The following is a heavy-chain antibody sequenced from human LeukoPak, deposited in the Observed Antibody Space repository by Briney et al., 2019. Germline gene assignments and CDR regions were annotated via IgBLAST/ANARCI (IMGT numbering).Heavy chain of an antibody. D-gene: IGHD2-15*01. CDR1: GGSISSYY. CDR3: ARDCSGGSCYFNDAFGI. CDR2: IYTSGST. Sequence: KPSETLSLTCTVSGGSISSYYWSWIRQPAGKGLEWIGRIYTSGSTNYNPSLKSRVTMSVDTSKNQFSLKLSSVTAADTAVYYCARDCSGGSCYFNDAFGIWGQGTMVTVSS. V-gene: IGHV4-4*07. J-gene: IGHJ3*02.